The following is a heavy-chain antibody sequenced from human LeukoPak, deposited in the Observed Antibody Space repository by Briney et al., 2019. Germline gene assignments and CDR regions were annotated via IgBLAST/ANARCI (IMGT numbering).Heavy chain of an antibody. CDR2: INHSGST. Sequence: SETLSLTCAVYGGSFSGYYWSWIRQPPGKGLEWIGEINHSGSTNYNPSLKSRVTISVDTPKNQFSLKLSSVTAADTAVYYCATASLDRTFDYWGQGTLVTVSS. J-gene: IGHJ4*02. CDR1: GGSFSGYY. D-gene: IGHD3-22*01. CDR3: ATASLDRTFDY. V-gene: IGHV4-34*01.